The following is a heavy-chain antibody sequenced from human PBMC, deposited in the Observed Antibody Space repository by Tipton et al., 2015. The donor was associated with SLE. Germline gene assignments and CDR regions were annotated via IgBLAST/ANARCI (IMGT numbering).Heavy chain of an antibody. V-gene: IGHV3-30*02. D-gene: IGHD1-14*01. Sequence: SLRLSCAASGFTFSNYCMHWVRQAPGKGLEGVSFIRYDEFYKYYTDSVKGRFTISRDNSKNTLYLQMNSLRAEDTAVYYWSRLRPITSRYMDVWGKGTTVTVSS. J-gene: IGHJ6*03. CDR2: IRYDEFYK. CDR3: SRLRPITSRYMDV. CDR1: GFTFSNYC.